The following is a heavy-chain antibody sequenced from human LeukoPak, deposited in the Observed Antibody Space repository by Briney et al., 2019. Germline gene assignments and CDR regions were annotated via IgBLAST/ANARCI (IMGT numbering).Heavy chain of an antibody. CDR1: GYTFTGYY. J-gene: IGHJ3*02. CDR2: INPNSGGT. D-gene: IGHD4-17*01. V-gene: IGHV1-2*02. Sequence: RVASVKVSCKASGYTFTGYYMHWVRQAPGQGLEWMGWINPNSGGTDYAQKFQGRVTMTRDTSISTAYMELSRLRSDDTAVYYCASRDYGDSYDAFDIWGQGTIVTVSS. CDR3: ASRDYGDSYDAFDI.